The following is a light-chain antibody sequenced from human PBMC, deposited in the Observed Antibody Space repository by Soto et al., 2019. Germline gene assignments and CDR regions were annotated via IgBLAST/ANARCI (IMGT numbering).Light chain of an antibody. CDR2: AAS. J-gene: IGKJ1*01. CDR3: QQSYSTPRT. Sequence: DIQMTQSPSSLSASVGDRVTITCRASQSISSYLNWYQXKPGKGXKXLIYAASSLQSGVPSRFSGSGSGTDLTITISSLQPENFETYYCQQSYSTPRTFGQGTKVDIK. V-gene: IGKV1-39*01. CDR1: QSISSY.